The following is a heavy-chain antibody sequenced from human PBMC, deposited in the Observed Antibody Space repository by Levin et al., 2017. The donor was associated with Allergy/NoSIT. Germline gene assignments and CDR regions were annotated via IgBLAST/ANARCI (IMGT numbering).Heavy chain of an antibody. J-gene: IGHJ4*02. D-gene: IGHD6-19*01. V-gene: IGHV3-15*01. CDR3: VAEGAEAGKGELDH. CDR1: GFNFYVAW. Sequence: PGGSLRLSCATSGFNFYVAWMTWVRRAPGKGLEWVGRIRSKGSGETRDYAAPVQGRFTVLRDDSNDMVYLALTIRKGEAPAVYLCVAEGAEAGKGELDHWGQGTLVTVSS. CDR2: IRSKGSGETR.